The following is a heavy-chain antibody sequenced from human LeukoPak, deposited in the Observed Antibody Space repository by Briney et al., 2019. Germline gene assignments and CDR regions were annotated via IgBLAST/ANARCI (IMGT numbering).Heavy chain of an antibody. Sequence: SETLSLTCTVSGGSVSSGSYYWNWIRQPPGKGLEWIGYTYYSGSTNYNLSLKSRVTISVDTSKNQFSLKLSSVTAADTAVYYCARDKDAFDIWGQGTMVTVSS. CDR2: TYYSGST. CDR3: ARDKDAFDI. V-gene: IGHV4-61*01. CDR1: GGSVSSGSYY. J-gene: IGHJ3*02.